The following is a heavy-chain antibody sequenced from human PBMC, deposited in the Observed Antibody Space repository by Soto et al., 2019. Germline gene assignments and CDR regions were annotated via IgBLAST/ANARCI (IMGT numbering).Heavy chain of an antibody. J-gene: IGHJ6*02. CDR3: AREKNIAVAGTDDYYGMDV. CDR1: GDSVSSNSAA. CDR2: TYYRSKWYK. Sequence: PSQTLSLTCAISGDSVSSNSAAWNWIRQSPSRGLEWLGRTYYRSKWYKDYAVSVKSRITINPDTSKNQFSLQLNSVTPEDTAVYYCAREKNIAVAGTDDYYGMDVWGQGTTVTVSS. D-gene: IGHD6-19*01. V-gene: IGHV6-1*01.